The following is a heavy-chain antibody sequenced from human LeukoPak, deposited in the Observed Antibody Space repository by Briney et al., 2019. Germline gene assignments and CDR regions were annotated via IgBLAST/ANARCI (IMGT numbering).Heavy chain of an antibody. V-gene: IGHV3-53*01. CDR1: GFTVSSDS. CDR2: IYSGGST. Sequence: GGSLRLSCTVSGFTVSSDSMSWVRQAPGKGLEWVSFIYSGGSTHYSDSVKGRFTISRDNSKNTLYLQMNSLRAEDTAVYYCARAGSGYDYVWGSYRPHDAFDIWGQGTMVTVSS. D-gene: IGHD3-16*02. J-gene: IGHJ3*02. CDR3: ARAGSGYDYVWGSYRPHDAFDI.